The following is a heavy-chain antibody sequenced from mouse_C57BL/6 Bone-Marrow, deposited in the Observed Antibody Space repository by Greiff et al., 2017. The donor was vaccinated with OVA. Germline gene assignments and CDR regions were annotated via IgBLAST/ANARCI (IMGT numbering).Heavy chain of an antibody. Sequence: VQLQQSGAELVKPGASVKLSCTASGFNIKDYYMHWVKQRTEQGLEWIGRIDPEDGETKYAPKFPGKATITADTSSNTAYLQLSSLTSEDTAVDYCARSGGLLRYFDVWGTGTTVTVSS. CDR1: GFNIKDYY. CDR3: ARSGGLLRYFDV. D-gene: IGHD2-3*01. CDR2: IDPEDGET. V-gene: IGHV14-2*01. J-gene: IGHJ1*03.